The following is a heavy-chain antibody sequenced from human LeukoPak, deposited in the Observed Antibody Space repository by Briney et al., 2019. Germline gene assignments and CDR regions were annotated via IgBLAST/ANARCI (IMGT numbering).Heavy chain of an antibody. CDR3: AKDDADYVPHY. J-gene: IGHJ4*02. D-gene: IGHD4-17*01. Sequence: GGSLRLSCAASGFTFSSYGMHWVRQAPGKGLEWVAVISYDGSNKYYADSVKGRFTISRDNSKNTLYLQMNSLRAEDTAVYYCAKDDADYVPHYWGQGTLVTVSS. V-gene: IGHV3-30*18. CDR2: ISYDGSNK. CDR1: GFTFSSYG.